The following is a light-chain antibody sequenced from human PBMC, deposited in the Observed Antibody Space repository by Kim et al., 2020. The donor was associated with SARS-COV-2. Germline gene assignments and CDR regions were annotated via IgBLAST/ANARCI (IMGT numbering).Light chain of an antibody. CDR2: GAS. CDR3: QQYGNSPRT. J-gene: IGKJ1*01. CDR1: ARVGSNY. V-gene: IGKV3-20*01. Sequence: PGERATPSCRASARVGSNYLAWYQQKRGQVPRLLIYGASTRGPGIPGRFSGSGSGADFTLTISRLEPEDFAVYYCQQYGNSPRTFGQGTKVDIK.